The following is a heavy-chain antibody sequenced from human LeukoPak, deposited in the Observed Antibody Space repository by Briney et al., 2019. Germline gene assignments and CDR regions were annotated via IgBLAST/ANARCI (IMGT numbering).Heavy chain of an antibody. Sequence: ASVKVSCKASGYTFTSYYMHWVRQAPGQGLEWMGMINPGGGSTTYAQKFQGRVTMTRDTSTSTVYMELSSLRSEDTVVYYCARGSYSDSSVDYWGQGTLVTVSP. CDR2: INPGGGST. D-gene: IGHD3-22*01. CDR1: GYTFTSYY. V-gene: IGHV1-46*01. J-gene: IGHJ4*02. CDR3: ARGSYSDSSVDY.